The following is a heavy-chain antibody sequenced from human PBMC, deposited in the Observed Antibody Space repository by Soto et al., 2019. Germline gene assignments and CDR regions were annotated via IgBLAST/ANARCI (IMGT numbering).Heavy chain of an antibody. CDR1: GYTFTSYD. CDR3: ARGRSIAAADDAFDI. CDR2: MNPNSGNT. V-gene: IGHV1-8*01. Sequence: ASVKVSCKASGYTFTSYDINWVRQATGQGLEWMGWMNPNSGNTGYAQKFQGRVTMTRNTSKSTAYMELSSLRSEDTAVYYCARGRSIAAADDAFDIWGQGTMVTVSS. D-gene: IGHD6-13*01. J-gene: IGHJ3*02.